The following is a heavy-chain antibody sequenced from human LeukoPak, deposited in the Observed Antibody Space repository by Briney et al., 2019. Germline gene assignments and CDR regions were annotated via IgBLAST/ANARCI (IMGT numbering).Heavy chain of an antibody. CDR2: IYSGST. D-gene: IGHD4/OR15-4a*01. V-gene: IGHV3-53*01. CDR1: GFTVTSNS. Sequence: GGSLRLSCTVSGFTVTSNSMGWVRQAPGQWLEWVSFIYSGSTHTSDSVKGRFTISRDNSKNTLYLQMNSLRAEDTAVYYCARRAGAYSHPYDYWGQGTLVTVSS. J-gene: IGHJ4*02. CDR3: ARRAGAYSHPYDY.